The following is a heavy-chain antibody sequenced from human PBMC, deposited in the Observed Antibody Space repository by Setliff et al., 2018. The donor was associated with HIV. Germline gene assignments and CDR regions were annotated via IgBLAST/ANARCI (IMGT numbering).Heavy chain of an antibody. CDR3: TRGLVAATPPWLQSAFDI. CDR2: IRSKRYGGTT. D-gene: IGHD2-15*01. CDR1: GFIFGDYA. J-gene: IGHJ3*02. V-gene: IGHV3-49*04. Sequence: LRLSCTASGFIFGDYAMSWVRQAPGKGLEWVGFIRSKRYGGTTEYAASVKGRFTISRDDSKSIAYLQMNSLKTEDTAVYPCTRGLVAATPPWLQSAFDIWGQGTRVTVSS.